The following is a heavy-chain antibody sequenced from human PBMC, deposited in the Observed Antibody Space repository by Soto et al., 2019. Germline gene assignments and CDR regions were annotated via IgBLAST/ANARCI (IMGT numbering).Heavy chain of an antibody. J-gene: IGHJ4*02. CDR3: ARADNGFDS. CDR2: IYSGGNT. Sequence: EVQLVESGGGLVQPGGSLRLSCAASGFTVSRNTMSWVRQAPGKGLEWVSLIYSGGNTHYADSVKGRFTISRDNSKNTLYLQMNSLKDEDTAVYYCARADNGFDSWGQGTLLTVSS. V-gene: IGHV3-66*01. CDR1: GFTVSRNT. D-gene: IGHD1-20*01.